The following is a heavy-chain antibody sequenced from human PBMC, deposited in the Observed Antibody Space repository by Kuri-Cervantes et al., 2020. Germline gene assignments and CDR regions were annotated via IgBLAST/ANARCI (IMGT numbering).Heavy chain of an antibody. Sequence: GGSLRLSCVASGFNFSSYWMSWVRQAPGKGLEWVANIKQDGSEKYYVDSVKGRFTISRDNAKNSLYLQMNSLRAEDTAVYYCAKAWYSSSFFSSDCYYYYGMDVWGQGTTVTVSS. CDR1: GFNFSSYW. CDR2: IKQDGSEK. J-gene: IGHJ6*02. CDR3: AKAWYSSSFFSSDCYYYYGMDV. V-gene: IGHV3-7*03. D-gene: IGHD6-13*01.